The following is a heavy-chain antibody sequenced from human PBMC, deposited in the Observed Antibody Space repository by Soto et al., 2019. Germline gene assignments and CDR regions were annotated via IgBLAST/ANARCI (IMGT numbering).Heavy chain of an antibody. CDR1: GFTFSSYE. J-gene: IGHJ4*02. D-gene: IGHD1-26*01. V-gene: IGHV3-48*03. CDR3: ARACSGSYFDY. CDR2: ISSSGSTI. Sequence: GGSLRLSCAASGFTFSSYEMNWVRQAPGKGLEWVSYISSSGSTIYYADSVKVRFTISRDNAKNSLYLQMNSLRAEDTAVYYCARACSGSYFDYWGQGTLVTVSS.